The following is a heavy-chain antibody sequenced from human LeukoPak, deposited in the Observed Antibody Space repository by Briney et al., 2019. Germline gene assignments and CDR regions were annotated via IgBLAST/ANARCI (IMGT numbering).Heavy chain of an antibody. V-gene: IGHV3-9*03. CDR2: ISWNSGTR. CDR1: GFTFSNAW. Sequence: PGGSLRLSCAASGFTFSNAWMSWVRQAPGKGLEWVSGISWNSGTRGYADSVKGRFTISRDNAKNSLYLQMNSLRAEDMAFYYCAKGNSGSYSLDWFDPWGQGTLVTVSS. D-gene: IGHD1-26*01. CDR3: AKGNSGSYSLDWFDP. J-gene: IGHJ5*02.